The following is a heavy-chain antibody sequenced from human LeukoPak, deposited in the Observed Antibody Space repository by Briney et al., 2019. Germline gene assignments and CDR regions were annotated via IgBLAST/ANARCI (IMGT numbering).Heavy chain of an antibody. CDR1: GGSISSSSYY. CDR2: IYYSGST. V-gene: IGHV4-39*07. CDR3: ARGRGYCSGGSCYYNWFDP. Sequence: PSETLSLTCTVSGGSISSSSYYWGWIRQPPGKGLEWIGSIYYSGSTYYNPSLKSRVTTSVDTSKNQFSLKLSSVTAADTAVYYCARGRGYCSGGSCYYNWFDPWGQGTLVTVSS. J-gene: IGHJ5*02. D-gene: IGHD2-15*01.